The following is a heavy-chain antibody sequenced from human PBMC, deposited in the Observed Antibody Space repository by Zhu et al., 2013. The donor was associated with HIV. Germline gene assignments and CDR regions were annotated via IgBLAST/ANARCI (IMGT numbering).Heavy chain of an antibody. CDR1: EYTFTNYA. D-gene: IGHD1-1*01. J-gene: IGHJ3*02. V-gene: IGHV1-3*01. CDR2: INAGNGNT. Sequence: QVQLVQSGAEVKKPGASVKVSCKASEYTFTNYAMHWVRQAPGQRLEWMGWINAGNGNTKYSPKFQGRVTITRDTSASTAYMELSSLRSEDTAVYYCARVKRSRLQLDAFDIWGQGQWSPSLQ. CDR3: ARVKRSRLQLDAFDI.